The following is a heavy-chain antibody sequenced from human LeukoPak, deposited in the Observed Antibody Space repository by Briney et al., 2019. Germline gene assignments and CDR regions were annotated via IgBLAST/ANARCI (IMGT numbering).Heavy chain of an antibody. J-gene: IGHJ6*02. Sequence: GGSLRLSCAASGFIFDDYAMHWVRQAPGKGLEWVSGISWNSGRIGYADSVKGRFTISRDNTKNSLYLQMNSLRGEDTAVYYCARESVTVTRYYYYNYGMDVWGQGTTVTVSS. V-gene: IGHV3-9*01. CDR1: GFIFDDYA. CDR3: ARESVTVTRYYYYNYGMDV. D-gene: IGHD4-17*01. CDR2: ISWNSGRI.